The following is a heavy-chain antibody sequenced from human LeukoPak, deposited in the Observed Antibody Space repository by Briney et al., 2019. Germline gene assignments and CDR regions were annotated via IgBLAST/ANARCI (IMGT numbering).Heavy chain of an antibody. D-gene: IGHD5-12*01. CDR3: TTGWKFGYIGYDYFDH. CDR2: IKSKTDGGAI. V-gene: IGHV3-15*01. CDR1: GFTFNRAW. J-gene: IGHJ4*02. Sequence: GGSLRLSCAASGFTFNRAWVSWVRQAPGKGLKWVGRIKSKTDGGAIDYAAPVKGRFIISRDDSKTTLYLEMNSLKTEDTAVYYCTTGWKFGYIGYDYFDHWGQGTLVTVSS.